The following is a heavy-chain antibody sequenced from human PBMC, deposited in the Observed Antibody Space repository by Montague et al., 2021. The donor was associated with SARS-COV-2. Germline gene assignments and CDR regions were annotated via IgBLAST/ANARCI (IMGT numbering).Heavy chain of an antibody. CDR3: ARLGDDFWSGPAPDFDY. D-gene: IGHD3-3*01. V-gene: IGHV3-48*03. J-gene: IGHJ4*02. Sequence: LRLSWSASGFTFSSYEMNWVRQAPGKGLEWVSYISSSGSTIYYADSVKGRFTISRDNAKNSLYLQMNSLRAEDTAVYYCARLGDDFWSGPAPDFDYWGQGTLVTVSS. CDR2: ISSSGSTI. CDR1: GFTFSSYE.